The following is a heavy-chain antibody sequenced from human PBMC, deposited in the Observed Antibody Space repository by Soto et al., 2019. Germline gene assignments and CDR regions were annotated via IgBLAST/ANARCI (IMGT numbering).Heavy chain of an antibody. CDR1: GGSISSYY. V-gene: IGHV4-59*01. CDR3: ARDCIAVAGNFWRQ. J-gene: IGHJ4*02. CDR2: IYYSGST. Sequence: SETLSLTCTVSGGSISSYYWSWIRQPPGKGLEWIGYIYYSGSTNYNPSLKSRVTISVDTSKNQFSLKLSSVTAADTAVYYCARDCIAVAGNFWRQWGQGTLVTVSS. D-gene: IGHD6-19*01.